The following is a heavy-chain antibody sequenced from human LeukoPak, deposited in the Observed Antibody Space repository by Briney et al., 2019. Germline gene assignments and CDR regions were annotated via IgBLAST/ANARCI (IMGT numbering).Heavy chain of an antibody. CDR3: ARESLEMATNAFDI. CDR1: GYTFTRYY. Sequence: ASLQFSCQASGYTFTRYYIHWGRQAPGQGLEWMGTINPPSGTTTYAQKFQGRVTLTRDTATSTVYMELSSLRSEDTAFYYCARESLEMATNAFDIWGQGTMVTVSS. V-gene: IGHV1-46*01. CDR2: INPPSGTT. D-gene: IGHD5-24*01. J-gene: IGHJ3*02.